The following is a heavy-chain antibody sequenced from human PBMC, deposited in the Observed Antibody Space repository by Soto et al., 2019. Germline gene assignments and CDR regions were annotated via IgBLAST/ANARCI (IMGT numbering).Heavy chain of an antibody. Sequence: GGSLRLSCAASGFAFSSYSMNWVRQAPGKGLEWVSSISSSSSYIYYADSVKGRFTISRDNAKNSLYLQMNSLRAEDTAVYYCARDRQPPSSGYFPYYYYGMDVWGQGTTVTVSS. CDR1: GFAFSSYS. J-gene: IGHJ6*02. CDR3: ARDRQPPSSGYFPYYYYGMDV. D-gene: IGHD3-22*01. V-gene: IGHV3-21*01. CDR2: ISSSSSYI.